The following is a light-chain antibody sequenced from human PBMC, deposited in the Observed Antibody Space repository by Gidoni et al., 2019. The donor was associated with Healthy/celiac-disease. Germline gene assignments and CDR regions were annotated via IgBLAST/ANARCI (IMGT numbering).Light chain of an antibody. CDR2: YVS. Sequence: QSALTQPASVSGSPGQSITISCTGTSSDVGGYNYVSWYQQHPGKAPKLMIYYVSHRPSGVSNRFSGSKSGNTASLTISGLQAEDEADYYCSSYTSSSTLVFGTGTKVTVL. V-gene: IGLV2-14*01. CDR1: SSDVGGYNY. J-gene: IGLJ1*01. CDR3: SSYTSSSTLV.